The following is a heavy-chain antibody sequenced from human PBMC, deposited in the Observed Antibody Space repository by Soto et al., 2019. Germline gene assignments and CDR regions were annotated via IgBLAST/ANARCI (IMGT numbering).Heavy chain of an antibody. V-gene: IGHV3-53*01. CDR1: GFTVSSNY. CDR2: IYSGGST. J-gene: IGHJ3*02. D-gene: IGHD2-15*01. Sequence: GGSLRLSCAASGFTVSSNYMSWVRQAPGKGLEWVSVIYSGGSTYYADSVKGRFTISRDNSKNTLYLQMNSLRAEDTAVYYCARWWRNRKHTPGAFDIWGQGTMVTVSS. CDR3: ARWWRNRKHTPGAFDI.